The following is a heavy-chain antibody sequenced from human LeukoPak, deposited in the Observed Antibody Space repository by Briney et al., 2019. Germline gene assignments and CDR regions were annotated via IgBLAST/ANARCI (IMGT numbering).Heavy chain of an antibody. CDR1: GYSISSGYY. Sequence: SETLSLTCTVSGYSISSGYYWGWIRQPPGKGLEWIGSIYHSGSTYYNPSLKSRVTISVDTSKNQFSLKLSSVTAADTAVYYYARGFYYDSSGYFDYWGQGTLVTVSS. CDR3: ARGFYYDSSGYFDY. J-gene: IGHJ4*02. D-gene: IGHD3-22*01. V-gene: IGHV4-38-2*02. CDR2: IYHSGST.